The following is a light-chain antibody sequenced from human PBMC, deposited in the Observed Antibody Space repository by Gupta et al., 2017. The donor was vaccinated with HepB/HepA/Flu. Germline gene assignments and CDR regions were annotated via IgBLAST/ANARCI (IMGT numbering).Light chain of an antibody. V-gene: IGLV2-8*01. CDR2: DFT. Sequence: TTRGVGCYYDSAWHQLHPGKAPKLIIDDFTNRPPGVPARFSGSKSGNTASLTVSGLQAEDEADYYCSAYVCSNNFVFGTGTKVTV. CDR3: SAYVCSNNFV. CDR1: TRGVGCYYD. J-gene: IGLJ1*01.